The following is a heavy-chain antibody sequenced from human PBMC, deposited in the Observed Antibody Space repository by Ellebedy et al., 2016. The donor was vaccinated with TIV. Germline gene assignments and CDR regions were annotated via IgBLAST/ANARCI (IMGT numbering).Heavy chain of an antibody. J-gene: IGHJ6*02. Sequence: GESLKISXAASGFTFSGYWMHWVRQAPGKGLVWVSCINTDGSSTRYADSVKGRFSISRDNAKNTLFLQINSLRAEDTAVYYCARESYYGMVVWGQGTSVTVSS. V-gene: IGHV3-74*01. CDR2: INTDGSST. CDR1: GFTFSGYW. CDR3: ARESYYGMVV.